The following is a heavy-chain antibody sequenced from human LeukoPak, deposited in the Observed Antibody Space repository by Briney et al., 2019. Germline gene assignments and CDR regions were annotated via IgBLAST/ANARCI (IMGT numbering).Heavy chain of an antibody. Sequence: GESLKISXKASGYVFIRHWIGWVRQVPGKGQEWMGVIHPEDSYSRYNAAFQGQATLSVDESTSTAYLQLSSLKASDTAIYYCARQNHYYYYMDVWGRGTTVTVSS. CDR3: ARQNHYYYYMDV. CDR1: GYVFIRHW. CDR2: IHPEDSYS. J-gene: IGHJ6*03. V-gene: IGHV5-51*01.